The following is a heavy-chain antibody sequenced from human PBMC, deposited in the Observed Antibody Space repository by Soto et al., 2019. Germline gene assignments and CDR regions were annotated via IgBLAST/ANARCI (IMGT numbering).Heavy chain of an antibody. Sequence: QVQLVQSGDEMKKPGASVRVSCKASGYIFVNYGIAWVRQAPGQGLEWMGWISPYTGDTHSASKVQGRLTMTTDTSTSTAYMDLGSLTSADTAVYYCAMVDNCVTPTPQDVWGQGTTVTVSS. CDR3: AMVDNCVTPTPQDV. CDR1: GYIFVNYG. J-gene: IGHJ6*02. V-gene: IGHV1-18*01. D-gene: IGHD5-12*01. CDR2: ISPYTGDT.